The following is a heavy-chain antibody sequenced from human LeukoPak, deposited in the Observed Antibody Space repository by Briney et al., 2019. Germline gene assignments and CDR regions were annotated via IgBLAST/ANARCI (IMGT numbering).Heavy chain of an antibody. V-gene: IGHV1-69*02. J-gene: IGHJ5*02. Sequence: SGKVSCKASGGTFSSYTISWVRQAPGQGLEWMGRIIPILGIANYAQKFQGRVTITADESTSTAYMELSSLRSEDTAVYYCASSTYYDFWSGLNWFDPWGQGTLVTVSS. CDR1: GGTFSSYT. CDR3: ASSTYYDFWSGLNWFDP. CDR2: IIPILGIA. D-gene: IGHD3-3*01.